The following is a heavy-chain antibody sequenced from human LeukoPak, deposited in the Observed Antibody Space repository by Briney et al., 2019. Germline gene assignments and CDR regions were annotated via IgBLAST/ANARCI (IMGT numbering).Heavy chain of an antibody. V-gene: IGHV3-43*02. D-gene: IGHD6-13*01. CDR3: AKEDYSSSWYALDY. J-gene: IGHJ4*02. CDR1: GFTFDDYA. Sequence: GGSLRLSCAASGFTFDDYAIYWVRQGPGKGLEWVSLISGDGGSIYYADSVKGRFTISRDNSKNSLYLQMNSLRTEDTALYYCAKEDYSSSWYALDYWGQGTLVTVSS. CDR2: ISGDGGSI.